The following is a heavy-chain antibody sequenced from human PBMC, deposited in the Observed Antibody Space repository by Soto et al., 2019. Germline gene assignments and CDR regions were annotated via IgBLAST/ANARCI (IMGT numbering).Heavy chain of an antibody. CDR1: GFTFSDAW. CDR2: IKSKTDGGTT. V-gene: IGHV3-15*01. Sequence: GGSLRLSCAASGFTFSDAWMSWVRQAPGKGLEWVGRIKSKTDGGTTDYAAPVKGRFTISRDDSKNTLYLQMNSLKTEDTAVYYCTTDNWNLFTRQYWGQGTLVTVSS. J-gene: IGHJ4*02. D-gene: IGHD1-20*01. CDR3: TTDNWNLFTRQY.